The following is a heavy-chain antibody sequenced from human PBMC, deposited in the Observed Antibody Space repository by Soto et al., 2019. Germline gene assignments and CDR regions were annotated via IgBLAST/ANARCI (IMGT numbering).Heavy chain of an antibody. V-gene: IGHV4-61*01. D-gene: IGHD3-3*01. CDR2: IYYSGST. Sequence: QVQLQESGPGLVKPSETLSLTCTVSGGSVSSGSHYWSWIRQPPGKGLEWIGYIYYSGSTRYNPSLKSRVTISVDTSKNQLSLKLSSETAADTAVYYCARKVVIIRGWFDPWGQGTLVTVSS. CDR1: GGSVSSGSHY. CDR3: ARKVVIIRGWFDP. J-gene: IGHJ5*02.